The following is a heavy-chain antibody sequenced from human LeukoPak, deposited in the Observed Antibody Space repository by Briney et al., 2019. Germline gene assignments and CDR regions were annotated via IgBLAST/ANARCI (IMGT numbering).Heavy chain of an antibody. CDR3: ARGDGSGYYPFDY. V-gene: IGHV1-2*06. D-gene: IGHD3-22*01. J-gene: IGHJ4*02. Sequence: ASVKVSCKASGYTFTGYYMHRVRQAPGQGLEWMGRINPNSGGTNYAQKFQGRVTMTRDTSISTAYMELSRLRSDDTAVYYCARGDGSGYYPFDYWGQGTLVTVSS. CDR1: GYTFTGYY. CDR2: INPNSGGT.